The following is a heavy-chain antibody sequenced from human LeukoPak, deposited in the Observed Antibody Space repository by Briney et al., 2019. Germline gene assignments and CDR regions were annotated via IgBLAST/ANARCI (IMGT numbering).Heavy chain of an antibody. J-gene: IGHJ6*03. CDR2: ISSNGGST. Sequence: GGSLRLSCAASGFTFSSYAMHWVRQAPGKGLEYVSAISSNGGSTYYANSVKGRFTISRDNSKNTLYLQMGSLRAEDMAVYYCARVDQEVRGYGLGYYYMDVWGKGTTVTISS. V-gene: IGHV3-64*01. D-gene: IGHD3-10*01. CDR3: ARVDQEVRGYGLGYYYMDV. CDR1: GFTFSSYA.